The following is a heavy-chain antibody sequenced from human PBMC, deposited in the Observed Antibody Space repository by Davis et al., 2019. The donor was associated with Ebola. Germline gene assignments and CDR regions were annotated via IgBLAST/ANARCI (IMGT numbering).Heavy chain of an antibody. D-gene: IGHD4-11*01. CDR1: GTSFSLYW. J-gene: IGHJ6*02. CDR3: ATELTVTNYYYGMDV. CDR2: INTDGSST. V-gene: IGHV3-74*01. Sequence: GESLKISCEASGTSFSLYWMHWVRQVPGKGLVWVSRINTDGSSTSYADSVRGRFTISRDNAKNTLYLQMNSLRAEDTAVYYCATELTVTNYYYGMDVWGQGTTVTVSS.